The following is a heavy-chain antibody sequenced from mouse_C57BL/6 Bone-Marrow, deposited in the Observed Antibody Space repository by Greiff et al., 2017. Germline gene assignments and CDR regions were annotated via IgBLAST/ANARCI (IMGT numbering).Heavy chain of an antibody. J-gene: IGHJ2*01. CDR2: IHPNSGST. D-gene: IGHD2-4*01. Sequence: QVQLQQPGAELVKPGASVKFSCKASGYTFTSYWMHWVKQRPGHGLEWIGMIHPNSGSTNYNEKFKSKATLTVAKSSSTAYMQLSSLTSEDAAVYYCAHYDYDDDGDDWGQGTTLTVSS. CDR3: AHYDYDDDGDD. CDR1: GYTFTSYW. V-gene: IGHV1-64*01.